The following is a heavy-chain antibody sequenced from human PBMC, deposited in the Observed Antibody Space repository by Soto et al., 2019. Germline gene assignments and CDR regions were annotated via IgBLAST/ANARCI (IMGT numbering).Heavy chain of an antibody. CDR2: MSSSSSYI. CDR1: GFTFSSYS. J-gene: IGHJ4*02. Sequence: GGSLRLSCAASGFTFSSYSMNWVRQAPGKGLEWVSSMSSSSSYIYYADSVKGRFTISRDNAKNSLYLQMNSLRAEDTAVYYCARATGRGGLHGGNFDYWGQGTLVTVSS. V-gene: IGHV3-21*01. CDR3: ARATGRGGLHGGNFDY. D-gene: IGHD3-16*01.